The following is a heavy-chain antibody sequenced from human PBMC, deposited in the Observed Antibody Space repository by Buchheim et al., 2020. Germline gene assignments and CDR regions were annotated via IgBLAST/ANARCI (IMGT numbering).Heavy chain of an antibody. Sequence: QVQLVESGGGVVQPGRSLRLSCAAPGFTFSSYGMHWVRQAPGKGLEWVAVIWYDGSNKYYADSVKGRFTISRDNSKNTLYLQMNSLRAEDTAVYYCARDGSSDYYDSSGLDYWGQGTL. J-gene: IGHJ4*02. CDR3: ARDGSSDYYDSSGLDY. V-gene: IGHV3-33*01. D-gene: IGHD3-22*01. CDR2: IWYDGSNK. CDR1: GFTFSSYG.